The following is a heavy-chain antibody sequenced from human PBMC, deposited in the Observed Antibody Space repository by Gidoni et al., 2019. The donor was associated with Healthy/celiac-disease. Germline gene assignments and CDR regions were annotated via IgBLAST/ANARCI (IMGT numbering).Heavy chain of an antibody. CDR1: GFPLSSSA. J-gene: IGHJ4*02. CDR3: AAPAGADYYDSSGIYFDY. Sequence: VHLVASVGGVVQPGESLTLSCAASGFPLSSSATHWVRQAPGKGLEWVAVISNDGSNKYYADSVKGRFTISRDNSKNTLYLQMNSLRAEDTAVYYCAAPAGADYYDSSGIYFDYWGQGTLVTVSS. V-gene: IGHV3-30*04. CDR2: ISNDGSNK. D-gene: IGHD3-22*01.